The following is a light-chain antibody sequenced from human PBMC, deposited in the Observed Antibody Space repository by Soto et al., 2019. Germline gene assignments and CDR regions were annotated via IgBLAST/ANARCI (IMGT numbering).Light chain of an antibody. V-gene: IGKV3-20*01. CDR2: GAS. CDR3: QQFGSPPLT. J-gene: IGKJ4*01. Sequence: EIVLTQSPGTLSLSPGERATLSCRASQSVSSSYLAWYQQHPGQAPRLLIYGASSRATGIPDRFSGSGSGTDFTLTISRLEPEDFAVYYCQQFGSPPLTFGGGTKVEIK. CDR1: QSVSSSY.